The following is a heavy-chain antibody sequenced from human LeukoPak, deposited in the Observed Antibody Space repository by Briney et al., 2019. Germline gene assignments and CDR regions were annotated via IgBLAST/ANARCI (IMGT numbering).Heavy chain of an antibody. CDR3: AKGSYYDYSGLAYFDY. CDR2: ISGSGGHT. J-gene: IGHJ4*02. V-gene: IGHV3-23*01. D-gene: IGHD3-22*01. CDR1: GFTFSSYA. Sequence: GGSLRLSCEASGFTFSSYAMNWVRQAPGKGLEWVSTISGSGGHTYYADSVKGRFTIYRDNSKNTMNLQMNSLRAEDTAVYFCAKGSYYDYSGLAYFDYWGQGTLVTVSS.